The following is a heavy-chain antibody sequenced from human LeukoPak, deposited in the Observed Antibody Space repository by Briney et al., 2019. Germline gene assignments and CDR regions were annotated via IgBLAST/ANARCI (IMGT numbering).Heavy chain of an antibody. CDR2: IGAYNGNT. CDR3: ARRPPWELLSYFDY. D-gene: IGHD1-26*01. CDR1: GYTFTSYG. Sequence: GASVKVSCKASGYTFTSYGISWVRQAPGQGLEWMGWIGAYNGNTNYAQKLQGRVTMTTDTSTSTAYMELRSLRSDDTAVYYCARRPPWELLSYFDYWGQGTLVTVSS. J-gene: IGHJ4*02. V-gene: IGHV1-18*01.